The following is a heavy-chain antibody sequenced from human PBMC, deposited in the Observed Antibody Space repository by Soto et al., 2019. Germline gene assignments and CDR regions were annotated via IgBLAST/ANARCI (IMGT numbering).Heavy chain of an antibody. CDR2: IYYSGST. V-gene: IGHV4-39*01. CDR3: ARHERSIAAASVDY. D-gene: IGHD6-6*01. Sequence: QLQLQESGPGLVKPSETLSLTCTVSGGSISSSSYYWGWIRQPPGMGLEWIGSIYYSGSTYYNPSLKSRVTISVDTSKNQFSLKLSSVTAADTAVYYCARHERSIAAASVDYWGQGTLVTVSS. CDR1: GGSISSSSYY. J-gene: IGHJ4*02.